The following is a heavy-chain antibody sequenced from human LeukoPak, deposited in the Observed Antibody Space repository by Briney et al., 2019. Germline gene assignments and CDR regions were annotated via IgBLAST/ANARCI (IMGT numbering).Heavy chain of an antibody. CDR2: IYTSGST. V-gene: IGHV4-61*02. J-gene: IGHJ5*02. D-gene: IGHD2-2*01. CDR1: GGSISSGSYY. CDR3: ARGRRYCSSTSCHNWFDP. Sequence: PSQTLSLTCTVSGGSISSGSYYWSWIRQPAGKGLEWIGRIYTSGSTNYNPSLKSRVTISVDTSKNQFSLKLSSVTAADTAVYYCARGRRYCSSTSCHNWFDPWGQGTLVTVSS.